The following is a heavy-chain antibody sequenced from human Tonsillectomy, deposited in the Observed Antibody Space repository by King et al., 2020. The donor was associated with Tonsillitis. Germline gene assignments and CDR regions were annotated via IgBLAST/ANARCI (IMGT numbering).Heavy chain of an antibody. CDR1: GFTFSNYA. J-gene: IGHJ4*02. D-gene: IGHD3-3*01. V-gene: IGHV3-23*04. Sequence: VQLVESGGGLVQPGGSLSLSCAASGFTFSNYAMSWVRQAPGKGLGWVSSISGSGGSTYYADPVKGRFTITRDNSKNTLYLQMNSLRAEDTAVYYCAKPTYDFWNGYLERYFDYWGQGALVTVSS. CDR3: AKPTYDFWNGYLERYFDY. CDR2: ISGSGGST.